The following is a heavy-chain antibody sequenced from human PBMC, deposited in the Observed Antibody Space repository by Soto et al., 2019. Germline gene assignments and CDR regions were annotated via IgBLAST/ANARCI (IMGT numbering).Heavy chain of an antibody. J-gene: IGHJ4*02. CDR2: ISLDGSRT. V-gene: IGHV3-74*01. CDR1: GFTFSTYW. Sequence: EVQLVESGGGLVQPGGSLRLSCAVSGFTFSTYWMHWVRQVPGKGLVWVSRISLDGSRTSYADSVKGRFTISRDNAKNSLYLQLNSLRAEDTAIYYCSRGGGGGLFDLWGQGTFVTVSS. CDR3: SRGGGGGLFDL. D-gene: IGHD2-21*01.